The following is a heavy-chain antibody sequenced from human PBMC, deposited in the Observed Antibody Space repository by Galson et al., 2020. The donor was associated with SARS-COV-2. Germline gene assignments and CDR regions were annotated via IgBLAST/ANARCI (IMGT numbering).Heavy chain of an antibody. D-gene: IGHD3-10*01. CDR1: GFTFGSYN. J-gene: IGHJ4*02. V-gene: IGHV3-48*02. CDR3: ARGRHSGGSESLADY. Sequence: GGSLRLSCAASGFTFGSYNMNWVRQAPGKGLEWVSYISSSSTAIYYADSVKGRFTTSRDNAKNSLYLQMNSLRDEDTAVYFCARGRHSGGSESLADYWGQGTLVTVSS. CDR2: ISSSSTAI.